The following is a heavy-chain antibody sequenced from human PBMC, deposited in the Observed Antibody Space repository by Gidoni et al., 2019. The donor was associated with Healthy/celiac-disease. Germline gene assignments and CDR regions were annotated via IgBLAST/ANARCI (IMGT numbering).Heavy chain of an antibody. D-gene: IGHD3-9*01. CDR2: IYYSGST. V-gene: IGHV4-59*01. CDR3: ARAPRGRIGVTIFRPWFDP. CDR1: GCSISRYY. J-gene: IGHJ5*02. Sequence: QVQLQESGPGLVKPSETLSLTCTVSGCSISRYYWSWIRQPPGKGLEWIGYIYYSGSTNYNPSLKSRVTISVDTSKNQFSLKLSSVTAADTAVYYCARAPRGRIGVTIFRPWFDPWGQGTLVTVSS.